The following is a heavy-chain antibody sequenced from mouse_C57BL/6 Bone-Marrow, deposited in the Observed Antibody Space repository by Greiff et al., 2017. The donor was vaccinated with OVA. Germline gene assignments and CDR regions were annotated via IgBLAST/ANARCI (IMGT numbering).Heavy chain of an antibody. Sequence: EVKLVESGGGLVKPGGSLKLSCAASGFTFSAYGMHWVRQAPEKGLEWVAYISSGSRTIYYADTVKGRFTISRDNAKNTLFLQMTSLRSEDTAMYYCAGSWFAYWGHGTLVTVSA. CDR3: AGSWFAY. D-gene: IGHD3-1*01. CDR2: ISSGSRTI. V-gene: IGHV5-17*01. CDR1: GFTFSAYG. J-gene: IGHJ3*01.